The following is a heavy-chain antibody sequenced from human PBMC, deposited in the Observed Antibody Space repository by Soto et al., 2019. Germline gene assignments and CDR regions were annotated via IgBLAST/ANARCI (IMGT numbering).Heavy chain of an antibody. V-gene: IGHV3-21*01. CDR1: GYTYSSYS. J-gene: IGHJ3*02. D-gene: IGHD2-15*01. CDR3: ARSRYCSGGRCDDAFDI. CDR2: ISSSSSYI. Sequence: EVQLVESGGGLVKPGGTLRLSCVASGYTYSSYSMNWVRQAPGKGLEWVSSISSSSSYIYYADSVKGRFTISRDNAKNSLYLQMNSLRAEDTAVYYCARSRYCSGGRCDDAFDIWGQGTMVTVSS.